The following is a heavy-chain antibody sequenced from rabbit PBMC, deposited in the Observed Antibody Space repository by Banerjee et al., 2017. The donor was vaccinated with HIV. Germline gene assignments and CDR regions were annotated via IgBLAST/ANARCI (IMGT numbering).Heavy chain of an antibody. V-gene: IGHV1S45*01. J-gene: IGHJ4*01. Sequence: QEQLEESGGDLVKPEGSLTLTCTASGFSFSNKYVMCWVRQAPGKGLEWIACINTSSGNTVYASWAKGRFTISKTSSTTVTLQMTSLTAADTATYFCVRVQYSYGYDGYAYALFSLWGQGTLVTVS. D-gene: IGHD6-1*01. CDR3: VRVQYSYGYDGYAYALFSL. CDR2: INTSSGNT. CDR1: GFSFSNKYV.